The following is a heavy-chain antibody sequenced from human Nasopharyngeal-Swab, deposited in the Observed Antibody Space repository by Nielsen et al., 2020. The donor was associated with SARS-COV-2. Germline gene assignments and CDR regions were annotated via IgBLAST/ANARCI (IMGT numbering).Heavy chain of an antibody. CDR2: ISGSGGST. J-gene: IGHJ6*03. CDR3: AKEEVSTTGTRDYYYYYMDV. V-gene: IGHV3-23*01. D-gene: IGHD1-1*01. CDR1: GFTFSSYG. Sequence: GESLKISCAASGFTFSSYGMHWVRQAPGKGLEWVSAISGSGGSTYYADSVKGRFTISRDNSKNTLYLQMNSLRAEDTAVYYCAKEEVSTTGTRDYYYYYMDVWGKGTTVTVSS.